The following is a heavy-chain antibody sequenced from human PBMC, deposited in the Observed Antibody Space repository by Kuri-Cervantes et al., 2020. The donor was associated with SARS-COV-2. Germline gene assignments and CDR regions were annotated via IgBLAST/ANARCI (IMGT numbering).Heavy chain of an antibody. CDR1: GFTFSHYG. Sequence: GGSLRLSCAASGFTFSHYGMHWVRQAPGKGPEWVAVIWYDGSTKYYAGSVQGRFTVSRDNSKNTLFVQMNSLRAEDTAVYYCARLKLGGAFDLWGQGTMVTVSS. CDR2: IWYDGSTK. D-gene: IGHD1-26*01. V-gene: IGHV3-33*01. J-gene: IGHJ3*01. CDR3: ARLKLGGAFDL.